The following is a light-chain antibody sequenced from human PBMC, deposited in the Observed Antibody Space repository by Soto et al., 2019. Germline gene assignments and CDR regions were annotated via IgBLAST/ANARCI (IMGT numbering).Light chain of an antibody. CDR2: GAY. Sequence: EIVMTQSPATLSVSPGERASLSCRASQSVNNNLAWYQQKPGQAPSLLIYGAYTRATCIPARFSGSGSGTEFTLTISSLQSEDFAVYFCQQYNNWPRTFGLGTKLEIK. V-gene: IGKV3-15*01. J-gene: IGKJ2*01. CDR3: QQYNNWPRT. CDR1: QSVNNN.